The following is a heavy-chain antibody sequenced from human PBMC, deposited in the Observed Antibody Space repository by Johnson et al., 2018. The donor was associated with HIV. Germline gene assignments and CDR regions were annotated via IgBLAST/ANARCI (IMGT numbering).Heavy chain of an antibody. J-gene: IGHJ3*02. Sequence: RLVESGGGVVQPGRSLRLSCAASGFTFSSYAMHWVRQAPGKGLEWVAVISYDGSNKYYADSVKGRFTISRDNSKNTLYLQMNSLRAEDTALYYCARQQQLTHDAFDIWGQGTMVTVSS. D-gene: IGHD6-13*01. CDR1: GFTFSSYA. CDR2: ISYDGSNK. V-gene: IGHV3-30*14. CDR3: ARQQQLTHDAFDI.